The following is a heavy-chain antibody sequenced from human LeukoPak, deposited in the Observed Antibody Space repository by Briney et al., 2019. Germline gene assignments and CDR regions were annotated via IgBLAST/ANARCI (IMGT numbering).Heavy chain of an antibody. Sequence: GGSLRLSCAASGFTFSSYSMNWVRQAPGEGLAWVSSISSSSSYIYYADSVKGRFTISRDNAKNSLYLQMNSLRAEDTAVYYCAAVAMVNAFDIWGQGTMVTVSS. CDR1: GFTFSSYS. J-gene: IGHJ3*02. V-gene: IGHV3-21*01. D-gene: IGHD5-18*01. CDR3: AAVAMVNAFDI. CDR2: ISSSSSYI.